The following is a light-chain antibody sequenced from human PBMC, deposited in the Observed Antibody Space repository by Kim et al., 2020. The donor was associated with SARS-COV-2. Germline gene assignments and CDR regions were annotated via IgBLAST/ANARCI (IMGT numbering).Light chain of an antibody. CDR3: QQYGSSLYV. CDR2: GAS. V-gene: IGKV3-20*01. J-gene: IGKJ4*01. Sequence: SPGERATLSSRASQSVSSSYLAWYQQKSGQAPRILIYGASNRATGIPDRFSGSGSGTDFTLTISRLEPEDFAVYYCQQYGSSLYVFGGGTKVEIK. CDR1: QSVSSSY.